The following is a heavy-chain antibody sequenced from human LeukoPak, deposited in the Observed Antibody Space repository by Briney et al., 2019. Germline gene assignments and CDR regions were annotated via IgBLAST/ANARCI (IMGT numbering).Heavy chain of an antibody. CDR2: ISSSSSYI. D-gene: IGHD5-18*01. CDR1: GFTFSSYS. V-gene: IGHV3-21*01. CDR3: ARVFWKGKDTAMAYDAFDI. Sequence: GGSLRLSCAASGFTFSSYSMNWVRQAPGKGLEWVSSISSSSSYICYADSVKGRFTISRDNAKNSLYLQMNSLRAEDTAVYYCARVFWKGKDTAMAYDAFDIWGQGTMVTVSS. J-gene: IGHJ3*02.